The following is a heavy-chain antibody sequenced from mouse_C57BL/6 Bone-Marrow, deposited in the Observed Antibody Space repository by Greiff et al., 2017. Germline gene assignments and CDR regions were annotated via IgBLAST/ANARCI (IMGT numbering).Heavy chain of an antibody. CDR3: ARQLLFAY. CDR1: GFTFSSYV. CDR2: ISSGGSYT. V-gene: IGHV5-6*01. J-gene: IGHJ3*01. Sequence: DVHLVESGGDLVKPGGSLKLSCAASGFTFSSYVMSWVRQTPDKRLEWVATISSGGSYTYYPDSVKGRFTISRDNAKNTLYLQMSSLKSEDTAMYYCARQLLFAYWGQGTLVTVSA.